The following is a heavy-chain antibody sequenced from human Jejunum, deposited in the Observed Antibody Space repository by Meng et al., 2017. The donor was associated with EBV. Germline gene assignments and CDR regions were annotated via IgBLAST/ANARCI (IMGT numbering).Heavy chain of an antibody. J-gene: IGHJ5*02. D-gene: IGHD3-16*01. CDR3: AMSWFGRINRFDP. Sequence: EVLRVKSGAEVKKPGATVKISGKVSGYTFTDYYMHWVQQAPGKGLEWMGLVDPEDGETIYGEKFQGRVTLTADTSTETAYMELTSLRSDDTAVYYCAMSWFGRINRFDPWGQGTLVTVSS. V-gene: IGHV1-69-2*01. CDR1: GYTFTDYY. CDR2: VDPEDGET.